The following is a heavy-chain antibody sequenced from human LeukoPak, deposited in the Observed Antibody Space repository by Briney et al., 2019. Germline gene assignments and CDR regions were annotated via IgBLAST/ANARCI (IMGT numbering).Heavy chain of an antibody. Sequence: GGSLRLSCAASGFMFSSNWMSSVRLAPGKGLEWVANIKEDGNETYYVDSVKGRFTISRDNAKNSLYLQMNSLRVEDTAVYYCAKEGRSLQTYWGQGTLVTVSS. J-gene: IGHJ4*02. CDR2: IKEDGNET. V-gene: IGHV3-7*03. CDR1: GFMFSSNW. D-gene: IGHD5-24*01. CDR3: AKEGRSLQTY.